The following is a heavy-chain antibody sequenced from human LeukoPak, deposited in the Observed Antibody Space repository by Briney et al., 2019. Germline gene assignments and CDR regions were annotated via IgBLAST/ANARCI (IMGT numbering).Heavy chain of an antibody. CDR3: AKDPYYDFWSGPNYYYYGMDV. J-gene: IGHJ6*02. CDR1: GFTFSSYA. D-gene: IGHD3-3*01. CDR2: ISYDGSNK. V-gene: IGHV3-30-3*01. Sequence: GGSLRLSCAASGFTFSSYAMHWVRQAPGKGLEWVAVISYDGSNKYYADSVKGRSTISRDNSKNTLYLQMNSLRAEDTAVYYCAKDPYYDFWSGPNYYYYGMDVWGQGTTVTVSS.